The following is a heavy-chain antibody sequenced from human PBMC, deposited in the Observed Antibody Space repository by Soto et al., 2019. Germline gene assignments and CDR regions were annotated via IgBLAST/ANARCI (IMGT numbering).Heavy chain of an antibody. J-gene: IGHJ4*02. CDR1: GGTFSSYA. Sequence: QVQLVQSGAEVKKPGSSVKVSCKASGGTFSSYAISWVRQAPGQGLEWMGGIIPIFGTANYAQKFQGRVTITADKSTSTAYMELSSLRSEDTAVYYCARGAAMYYYDSSGYYSSFDYWGQGTLFTVSS. D-gene: IGHD3-22*01. CDR2: IIPIFGTA. CDR3: ARGAAMYYYDSSGYYSSFDY. V-gene: IGHV1-69*06.